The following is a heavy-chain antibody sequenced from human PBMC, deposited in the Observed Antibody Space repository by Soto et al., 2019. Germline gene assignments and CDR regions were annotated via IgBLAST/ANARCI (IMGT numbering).Heavy chain of an antibody. CDR3: ARVLGIAARPGHFDD. V-gene: IGHV1-69*13. CDR2: IIPIFGTA. D-gene: IGHD6-6*01. J-gene: IGHJ4*02. Sequence: SVKVSCNSSVGTFSSYAISLVRQAPGQGLEWMGGIIPIFGTANYAQKFQGRVTITADESTSTAYMELSSLRSEDTAVYYCARVLGIAARPGHFDDWGQGTLVTVSS. CDR1: VGTFSSYA.